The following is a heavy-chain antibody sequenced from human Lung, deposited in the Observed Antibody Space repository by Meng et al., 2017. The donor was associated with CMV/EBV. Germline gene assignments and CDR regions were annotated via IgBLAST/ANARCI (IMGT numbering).Heavy chain of an antibody. J-gene: IGHJ4*02. Sequence: GGSLRSSCAASGFTFSSYAMHWVRQAPGKGLEYVSAISSNGGSTYYADSVKGRFTISRDNSKNTLYLQMGSLRAEDMAVYYCARDHDYDFWSGYVDYWGQGTLVTVSS. D-gene: IGHD3-3*01. V-gene: IGHV3-64*02. CDR1: GFTFSSYA. CDR2: ISSNGGST. CDR3: ARDHDYDFWSGYVDY.